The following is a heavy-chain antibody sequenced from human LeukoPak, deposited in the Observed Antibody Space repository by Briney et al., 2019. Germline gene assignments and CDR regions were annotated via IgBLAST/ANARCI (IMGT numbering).Heavy chain of an antibody. J-gene: IGHJ6*03. V-gene: IGHV3-30*04. CDR2: ISYDGSNK. CDR3: ARSLATSYYYMDV. D-gene: IGHD5-12*01. CDR1: GFTFSNYA. Sequence: GGSLRLSCAASGFTFSNYAMHWVRQAPGKGLEWVAVISYDGSNKFYADSVKGRFTIYRDNSKNTLHLQMNSLRAEDTAVYYCARSLATSYYYMDVWGKGTTVTVSS.